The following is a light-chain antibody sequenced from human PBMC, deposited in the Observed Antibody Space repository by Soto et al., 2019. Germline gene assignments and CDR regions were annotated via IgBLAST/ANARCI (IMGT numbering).Light chain of an antibody. CDR3: EQYNSYQYS. J-gene: IGKJ2*01. CDR1: QSVSHW. Sequence: DIQMTQSPSTLSASVGDRVTITCRASQSVSHWLAWYQQKPGKAPKALIYDASTLETGGPSRFSGSGSGTDFTLTISSLQPDDFANYYCEQYNSYQYSFGQGTKVEMK. V-gene: IGKV1-5*01. CDR2: DAS.